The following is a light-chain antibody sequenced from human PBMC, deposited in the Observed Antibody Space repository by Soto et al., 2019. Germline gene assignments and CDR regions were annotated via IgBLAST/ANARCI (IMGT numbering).Light chain of an antibody. V-gene: IGKV3-15*01. CDR2: GAS. CDR1: QSVSSN. J-gene: IGKJ3*01. CDR3: EQDNNWPPT. Sequence: EIGMTQSPATLSVSPGERATLSCRASQSVSSNLAWYQQKPGQAPRLLIYGASTMATGSPARFSGSGSGTEFTLTSTGLQSEDFAVYYCEQDNNWPPTFGPRTKVDIK.